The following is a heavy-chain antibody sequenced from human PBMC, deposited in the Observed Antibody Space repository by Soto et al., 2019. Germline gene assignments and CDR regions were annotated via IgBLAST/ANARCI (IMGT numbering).Heavy chain of an antibody. J-gene: IGHJ4*02. Sequence: SETLSLTCAVSGGSISSGGYSWSWIRQPPGKGLEWIGYIYHSGSTYYNPSLKSRVTISVDTSKNQFSLKLSSVTAADTAVYYCARASGWQQLVLVNLYFDYWGQGTLVTVSS. CDR3: ARASGWQQLVLVNLYFDY. CDR2: IYHSGST. CDR1: GGSISSGGYS. V-gene: IGHV4-30-2*05. D-gene: IGHD6-13*01.